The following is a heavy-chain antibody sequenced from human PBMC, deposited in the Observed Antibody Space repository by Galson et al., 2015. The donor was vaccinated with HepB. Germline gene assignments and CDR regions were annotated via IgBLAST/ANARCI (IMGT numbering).Heavy chain of an antibody. CDR2: IYPGDSNT. V-gene: IGHV5-51*01. Sequence: QSGAEVKKPGESLKISCKGSGYSFNSYWIGWVRQMPGNGPEWMGIIYPGDSNTRYHPSSQGEVTISADKSISTAYLQWSSLKASDTAMYYCARSPYYDFWSYFDYWGQGTLVTVSS. CDR1: GYSFNSYW. CDR3: ARSPYYDFWSYFDY. J-gene: IGHJ4*02. D-gene: IGHD3-3*01.